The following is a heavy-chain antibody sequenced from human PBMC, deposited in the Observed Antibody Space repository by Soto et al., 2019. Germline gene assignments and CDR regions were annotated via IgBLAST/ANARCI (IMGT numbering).Heavy chain of an antibody. J-gene: IGHJ6*02. CDR1: GFTFSSYW. CDR2: INSDGSST. D-gene: IGHD4-17*01. V-gene: IGHV3-74*01. CDR3: ARDQMGYGGNSVYYYYGMDV. Sequence: GGSLRLSCAASGFTFSSYWMHWVRQAPGKGLVWVSRINSDGSSTSYADSVKGRFTISRDNAKNTLYLQMNSLRAEDTAVYYCARDQMGYGGNSVYYYYGMDVWGQGTTVTVSS.